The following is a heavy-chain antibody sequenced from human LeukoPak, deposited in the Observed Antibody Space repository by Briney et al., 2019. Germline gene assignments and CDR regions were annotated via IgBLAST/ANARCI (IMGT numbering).Heavy chain of an antibody. CDR3: ASSRAYYYDSSGYYYFDY. J-gene: IGHJ4*02. D-gene: IGHD3-22*01. V-gene: IGHV4-4*07. CDR1: GGSISSYY. Sequence: SETLSLTCTVSGGSISSYYWSWIRQPAGKGLEWIGRIYTSGSTNYNPSLKSRVTMSVDTSKNQFSLKLSSVTAADTAVYYCASSRAYYYDSSGYYYFDYWCQGTLVTVSS. CDR2: IYTSGST.